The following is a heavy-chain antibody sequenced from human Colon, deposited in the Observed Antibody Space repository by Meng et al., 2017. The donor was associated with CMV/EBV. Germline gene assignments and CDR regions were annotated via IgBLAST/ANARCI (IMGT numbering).Heavy chain of an antibody. Sequence: GESLKISCAASGFIFSSYDMHWVRQAAGKGLEWVSAIGAGFDTYYSDSVKGRFTISRENVKNSLYLQMNNLRVGDTAVYYCAREGQTSTHWLGPLHNWGQGTVVTVSS. J-gene: IGHJ4*02. CDR3: AREGQTSTHWLGPLHN. V-gene: IGHV3-13*01. CDR1: GFIFSSYD. D-gene: IGHD1-1*01. CDR2: IGAGFDT.